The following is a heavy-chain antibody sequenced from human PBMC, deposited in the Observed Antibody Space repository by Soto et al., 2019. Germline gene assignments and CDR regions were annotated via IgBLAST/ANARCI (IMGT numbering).Heavy chain of an antibody. CDR2: IIPIFGTA. V-gene: IGHV1-69*13. CDR1: GGTFSSYA. Sequence: ASVKVSCKASGGTFSSYAISWVRQAPGQGLEWMGGIIPIFGTANYAQKFQGRVTITADESTSTAYMELSSLRSEDTAVYYCAKDFWSGYYIQGNWFDPWGQGTLVTVSS. D-gene: IGHD3-3*01. CDR3: AKDFWSGYYIQGNWFDP. J-gene: IGHJ5*02.